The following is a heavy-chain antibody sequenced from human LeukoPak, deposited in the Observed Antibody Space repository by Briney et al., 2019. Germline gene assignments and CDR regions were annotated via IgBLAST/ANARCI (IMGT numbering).Heavy chain of an antibody. V-gene: IGHV4-59*01. CDR1: GGSISSYY. CDR3: ARGVGYCSGGSCYSEAFDI. CDR2: IYYSGST. J-gene: IGHJ3*02. D-gene: IGHD2-15*01. Sequence: SETLSLTCTVSGGSISSYYWSWIRQPPGKGLEWIGYIYYSGSTNYNPSLKSRVTISVDTSKNQSSLKLSSVTAADTAVYYCARGVGYCSGGSCYSEAFDIWGQGTMVTVSS.